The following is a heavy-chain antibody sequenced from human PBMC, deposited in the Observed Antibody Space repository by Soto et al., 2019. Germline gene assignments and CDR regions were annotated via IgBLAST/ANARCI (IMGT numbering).Heavy chain of an antibody. J-gene: IGHJ4*02. Sequence: ASVKVSCKVSGYTLTELSMHWVRQAPGKGLEWMGGFDPEDGETIYAQKFQGRVTMTEDTSTDTAYMELSSLRSEDTAVYYCATGTSVVAATNYWGQGTLVTVSS. D-gene: IGHD2-15*01. CDR1: GYTLTELS. CDR2: FDPEDGET. CDR3: ATGTSVVAATNY. V-gene: IGHV1-24*01.